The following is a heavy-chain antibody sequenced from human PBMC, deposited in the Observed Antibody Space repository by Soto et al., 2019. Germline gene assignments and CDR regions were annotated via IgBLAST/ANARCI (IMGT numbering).Heavy chain of an antibody. D-gene: IGHD5-18*01. J-gene: IGHJ6*01. CDR1: GFTFSTYG. Sequence: QVQLVESGGGVVQPGRSLRLSCAASGFTFSTYGMHWVRQAPGKGLEWVAVISYDGSNEYYSDSVKGRLTISRDKSKNTLFLQMNSLRVEDTAVYYCAKSGYSYGLGSMDVWGQGTTVTVSS. V-gene: IGHV3-30*18. CDR2: ISYDGSNE. CDR3: AKSGYSYGLGSMDV.